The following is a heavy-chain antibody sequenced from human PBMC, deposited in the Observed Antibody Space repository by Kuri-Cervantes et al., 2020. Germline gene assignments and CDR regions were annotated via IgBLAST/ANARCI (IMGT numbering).Heavy chain of an antibody. CDR3: ASRGRGSGWPGWFYYGMAV. J-gene: IGHJ6*02. D-gene: IGHD6-19*01. Sequence: ASVKVSCKASGYTFTSYAMHWVRQAPGQRLEWMGWINAGNGNTKYSQKFQGRVTITRDTSASTAYMELSSLRSEDTAVYYCASRGRGSGWPGWFYYGMAVWGQGTTVTVSS. V-gene: IGHV1-3*01. CDR2: INAGNGNT. CDR1: GYTFTSYA.